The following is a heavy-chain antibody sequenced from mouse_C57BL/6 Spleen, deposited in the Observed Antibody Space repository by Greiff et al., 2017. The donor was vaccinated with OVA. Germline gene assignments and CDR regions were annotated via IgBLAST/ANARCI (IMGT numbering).Heavy chain of an antibody. CDR1: GFTFSDYY. CDR3: AKDTSSGLDY. CDR2: INYDGSST. J-gene: IGHJ2*01. D-gene: IGHD3-2*02. V-gene: IGHV5-16*01. Sequence: EVKLMESEGGLVQPGSSMKLSCTASGFTFSDYYMAWVRQVPEKGLEWVANINYDGSSTYYLDSLKSRFIISRDTAKNILYLQMSSLKSEDTATYYCAKDTSSGLDYWGQGTTLTVSS.